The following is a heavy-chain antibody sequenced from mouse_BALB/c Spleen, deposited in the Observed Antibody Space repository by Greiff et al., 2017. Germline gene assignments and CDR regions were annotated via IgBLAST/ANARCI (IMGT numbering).Heavy chain of an antibody. CDR3: ARHGDYGGDY. D-gene: IGHD2-13*01. J-gene: IGHJ4*01. CDR2: INSDGGST. CDR1: EYEFPSHD. V-gene: IGHV5-2*01. Sequence: DVKLQESGGGLVQPGESLKLSCESNEYEFPSHDMSWVRKTPEKRLELVAAINSDGGSTYYPVTMERRFIISRDITKKTLYLQMSSLRSEDTALYYCARHGDYGGDYWGQGTSVTVSS.